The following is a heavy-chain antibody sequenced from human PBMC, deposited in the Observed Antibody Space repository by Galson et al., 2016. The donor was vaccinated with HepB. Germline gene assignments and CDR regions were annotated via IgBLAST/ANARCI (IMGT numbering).Heavy chain of an antibody. V-gene: IGHV4-39*07. CDR1: GGSISSSSYY. CDR3: ARGDNPDYGDYASAYYYMDV. CDR2: INHSGST. D-gene: IGHD4-17*01. J-gene: IGHJ6*03. Sequence: ETLSLTCTVSGGSISSSSYYWGWIRQPPGKGLEWIGEINHSGSTNYNPSLKSRVTISVDTSKNQFSLKLSSVTAADTAVYYCARGDNPDYGDYASAYYYMDVWGKGTTVTVSS.